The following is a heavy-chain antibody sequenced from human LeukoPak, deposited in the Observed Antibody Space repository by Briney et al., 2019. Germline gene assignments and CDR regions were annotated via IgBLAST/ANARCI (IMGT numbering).Heavy chain of an antibody. CDR2: IKADGSEK. D-gene: IGHD3-10*01. CDR1: GFTFGSYS. Sequence: GGSLRLSCAASGFTFGSYSMNWVRQAPGKGLEWVANIKADGSEKFYVDSVKGRFTISRDNAKNSLYLQMNSLRAEDTAVYYCARESSVVRGVITDFDYWGQGTLVTVSS. V-gene: IGHV3-7*01. J-gene: IGHJ4*02. CDR3: ARESSVVRGVITDFDY.